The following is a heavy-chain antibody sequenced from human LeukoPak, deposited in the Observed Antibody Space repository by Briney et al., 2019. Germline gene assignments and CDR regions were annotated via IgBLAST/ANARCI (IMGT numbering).Heavy chain of an antibody. J-gene: IGHJ4*02. CDR1: GFTFSSYA. D-gene: IGHD2-15*01. CDR2: INGSGGST. CDR3: ATLSLGYCSGGSCYSDY. Sequence: PGGSLRLSCAASGFTFSSYAMSWVRQAPGKGLEWVSAINGSGGSTYYADSVKGRFTISRDNSKNTLYLQMNSLRAEDTAVYYCATLSLGYCSGGSCYSDYWGQGTLVTVSS. V-gene: IGHV3-23*01.